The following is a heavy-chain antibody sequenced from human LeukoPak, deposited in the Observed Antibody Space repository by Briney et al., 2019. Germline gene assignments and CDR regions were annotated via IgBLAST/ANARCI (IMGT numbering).Heavy chain of an antibody. CDR2: IRYDGSNK. J-gene: IGHJ4*02. V-gene: IGHV3-30*02. Sequence: GGSLRLSCAASGFTFSSYGMHWVRQAPGKGLEWVAFIRYDGSNKYYADSVKGRSTISRDNSKNTLYLQMNSLRAEDTAVYYCARQCRDGYNFRGPFDYWGQGTLVTVSS. CDR3: ARQCRDGYNFRGPFDY. D-gene: IGHD5-24*01. CDR1: GFTFSSYG.